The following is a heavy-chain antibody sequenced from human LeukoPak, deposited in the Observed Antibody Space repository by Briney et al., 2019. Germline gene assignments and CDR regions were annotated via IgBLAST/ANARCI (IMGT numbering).Heavy chain of an antibody. J-gene: IGHJ5*01. CDR1: GFTFDDYA. V-gene: IGHV3-9*01. CDR2: ISWNSGSI. CDR3: ARVAVAGPTGWFDS. Sequence: GGSLRLSCAASGFTFDDYAMHWVRQAPRKGLEWVSTISWNSGSIDYADSVKGRFSISRDNVDNVVHLQMSSLTNEDTAVYYCARVAVAGPTGWFDSWGQGTLVTVSS. D-gene: IGHD6-19*01.